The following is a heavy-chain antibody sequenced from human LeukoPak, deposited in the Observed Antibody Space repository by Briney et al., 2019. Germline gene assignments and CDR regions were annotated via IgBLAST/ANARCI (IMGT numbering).Heavy chain of an antibody. V-gene: IGHV4-30-2*01. CDR3: ARVLYSSSWSLDY. CDR2: IYHSGST. Sequence: PSETLSLTCTVSGVSISSGGYYWSWIRQPPGKGLEWIGYIYHSGSTYYNPSLRSRVTISVDRSKNQFSLKLSSVTAADTAVYYCARVLYSSSWSLDYWGQGTLVTVSS. J-gene: IGHJ4*02. D-gene: IGHD6-13*01. CDR1: GVSISSGGYY.